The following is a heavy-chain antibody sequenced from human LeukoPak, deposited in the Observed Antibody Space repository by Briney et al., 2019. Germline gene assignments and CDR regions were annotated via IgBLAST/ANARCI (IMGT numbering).Heavy chain of an antibody. Sequence: ASVKVSCKASGYTFTSYGISWVRQAPGQGLEWMGWISAYNGNTNYAQKLQGRVTMTTDTSTSTAYMELRSLRSDDTAVYYCARTTYDFWSGYYMPDDPWGQGTLVTVSS. CDR1: GYTFTSYG. V-gene: IGHV1-18*01. CDR2: ISAYNGNT. CDR3: ARTTYDFWSGYYMPDDP. J-gene: IGHJ5*02. D-gene: IGHD3-3*01.